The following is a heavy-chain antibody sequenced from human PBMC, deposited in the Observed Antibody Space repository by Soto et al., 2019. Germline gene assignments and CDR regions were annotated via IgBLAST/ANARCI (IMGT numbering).Heavy chain of an antibody. CDR2: LSAYNGNT. Sequence: QVQLVQSGAEVKKPGASVKVSCKASGYTFTSYGISWVRQAPGQGLEWMGWLSAYNGNTNYANKLQGRVTMTTDTSTSTAYMELRSLRSDDTAVDYCARLRYCSSTSCPKWFDPWGQGTLVTVSS. CDR1: GYTFTSYG. D-gene: IGHD2-2*01. J-gene: IGHJ5*02. CDR3: ARLRYCSSTSCPKWFDP. V-gene: IGHV1-18*01.